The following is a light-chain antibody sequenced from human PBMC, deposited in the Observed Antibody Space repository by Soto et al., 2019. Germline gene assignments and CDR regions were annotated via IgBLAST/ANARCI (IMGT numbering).Light chain of an antibody. Sequence: SQPGSVSGSRWRSNAITCTGTSRDVGGYNYVSWYQQHPGTAPKLLIYDVSTRPSGVSNRFSGSKSGNTASLTISGLQAEDEADYYCSSYTSTSTLSYVFGTGTKVTVL. V-gene: IGLV2-14*01. CDR3: SSYTSTSTLSYV. CDR1: SRDVGGYNY. J-gene: IGLJ1*01. CDR2: DVS.